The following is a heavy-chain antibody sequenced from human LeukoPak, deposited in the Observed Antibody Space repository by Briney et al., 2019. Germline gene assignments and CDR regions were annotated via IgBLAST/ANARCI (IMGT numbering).Heavy chain of an antibody. CDR3: ARLPHTYAYSS. J-gene: IGHJ5*02. V-gene: IGHV4-34*01. CDR1: GGSFSGYY. Sequence: SETLSLTCAVYGGSFSGYYWSWIRQPPGKGLEWIGEINHSGSTNYNPSLKSRVTISVDTSKNQFSLKLSSVTAADTAMYYCARLPHTYAYSSWGQGTLVTVSS. CDR2: INHSGST. D-gene: IGHD3-16*01.